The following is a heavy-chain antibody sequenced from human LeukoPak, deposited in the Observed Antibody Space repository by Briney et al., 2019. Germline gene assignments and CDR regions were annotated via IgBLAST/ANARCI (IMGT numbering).Heavy chain of an antibody. D-gene: IGHD1-26*01. CDR1: GFTFSSYA. J-gene: IGHJ4*02. CDR3: AREQWELYY. V-gene: IGHV3-23*01. CDR2: ISGSADST. Sequence: GRSLRLSCAASGFTFSSYAMSWVRQAPGKGLEWVSAISGSADSTYYADSVKGRFTISRDNSKNTLYLQMNSLRAEDTAVYYCAREQWELYYWGQGTLVTVSS.